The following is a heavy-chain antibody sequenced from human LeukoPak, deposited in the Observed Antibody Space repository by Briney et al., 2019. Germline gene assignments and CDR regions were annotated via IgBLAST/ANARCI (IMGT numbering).Heavy chain of an antibody. CDR3: ARGEPDCSSTSCYTNWAFDY. CDR2: IYHSGST. D-gene: IGHD2-2*02. CDR1: GYSISSGYY. J-gene: IGHJ4*02. V-gene: IGHV4-38-2*02. Sequence: SETLSLTCTVSGYSISSGYYWGWIRQPPGKGLEWIGSIYHSGSTYYNPSLKSRVTISVDTSKNQFSLKLSSVTAAGTAVYYCARGEPDCSSTSCYTNWAFDYWGQGTLVTVSS.